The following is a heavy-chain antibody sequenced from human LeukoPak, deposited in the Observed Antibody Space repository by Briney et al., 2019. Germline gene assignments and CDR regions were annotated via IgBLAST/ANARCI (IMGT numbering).Heavy chain of an antibody. J-gene: IGHJ4*02. CDR1: GGSISSYY. Sequence: TSETLSLACTVSGGSISSYYWSWIRQPPGKGLEWIGYIYYSGSTNYNPSLKGRVTISVDTSKNQFSLKLSSVTAADTAMYYCARVSGYDWESFYDYWGQGSLVTVSS. CDR2: IYYSGST. CDR3: ARVSGYDWESFYDY. V-gene: IGHV4-59*01. D-gene: IGHD5-12*01.